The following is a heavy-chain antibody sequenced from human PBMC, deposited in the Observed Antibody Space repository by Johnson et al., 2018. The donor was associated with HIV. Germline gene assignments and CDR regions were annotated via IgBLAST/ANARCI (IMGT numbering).Heavy chain of an antibody. Sequence: QMQLVESGGGLVQPGGSLRLSCAASGFTFSSYDMHWVRQAPGKGLEWVAFIRYDGTNKHFADSVKGRFTISRDNSKNTLYLQMNSLRAGDTAVYYCARGVLAFDIWGQGTMVTVSS. D-gene: IGHD5/OR15-5a*01. CDR3: ARGVLAFDI. CDR1: GFTFSSYD. V-gene: IGHV3-30*02. J-gene: IGHJ3*02. CDR2: IRYDGTNK.